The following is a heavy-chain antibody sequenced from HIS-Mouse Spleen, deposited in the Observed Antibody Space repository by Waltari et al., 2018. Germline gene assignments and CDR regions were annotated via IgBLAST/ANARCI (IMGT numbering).Heavy chain of an antibody. CDR1: GGSISSSSYY. V-gene: IGHV4-39*01. CDR3: ASNNYSSSWYGSVSVYYFDY. CDR2: IYYSGST. J-gene: IGHJ4*02. Sequence: QLQLQESGPGLVKPSETLSLTCTVSGGSISSSSYYWGWIRQPPGTGLEWIGSIYYSGSTYYNPSLKSRVTISVDTSKNQFSLKLSSVTAADTAVYYCASNNYSSSWYGSVSVYYFDYWGQGTLVTVSS. D-gene: IGHD6-13*01.